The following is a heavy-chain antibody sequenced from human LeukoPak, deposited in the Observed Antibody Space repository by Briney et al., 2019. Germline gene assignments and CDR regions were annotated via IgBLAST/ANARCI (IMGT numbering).Heavy chain of an antibody. V-gene: IGHV3-21*01. Sequence: GGSLRLSCAASGSTFSSYMMNWVRQAPGKGLEWVSSINSGSTYTYYTESVKGRFTVSRDNAKNSLFLQMNSLRAEDTAIYCARSLTTLTYEGYWGQGTLVTVSS. CDR3: ARSLTTLTYEGY. D-gene: IGHD1-1*01. CDR1: GSTFSSYM. J-gene: IGHJ4*02. CDR2: INSGSTYT.